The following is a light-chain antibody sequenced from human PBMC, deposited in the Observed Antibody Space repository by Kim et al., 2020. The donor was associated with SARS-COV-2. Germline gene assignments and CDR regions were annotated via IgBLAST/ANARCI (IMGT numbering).Light chain of an antibody. CDR1: SSGDGVYNC. Sequence: GRSSTSTCTGTSSGDGVYNCDSWYQQHPGKAPNLMIHYVSKRPSGVSNRVSGSKSGNTASLASSGLQAEDEADYNCSSNTSSSTLEFGGGTKLTVL. CDR3: SSNTSSSTLE. J-gene: IGLJ2*01. V-gene: IGLV2-14*03. CDR2: YVS.